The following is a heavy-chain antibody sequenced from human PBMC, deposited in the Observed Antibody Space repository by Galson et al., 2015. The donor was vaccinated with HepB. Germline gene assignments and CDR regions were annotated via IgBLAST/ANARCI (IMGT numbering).Heavy chain of an antibody. J-gene: IGHJ4*02. V-gene: IGHV1-2*06. CDR3: ARFVGYGPRGHSVY. Sequence: SVKVSCKASGYTFNDYYIHWVRQAPGQGLEWMGRINPNSGGTDFAQKFQGRVTMTRDTSISTAYMELSSLRPDDTAVYYCARFVGYGPRGHSVYWGQGTLVTVSS. CDR1: GYTFNDYY. D-gene: IGHD5-18*01. CDR2: INPNSGGT.